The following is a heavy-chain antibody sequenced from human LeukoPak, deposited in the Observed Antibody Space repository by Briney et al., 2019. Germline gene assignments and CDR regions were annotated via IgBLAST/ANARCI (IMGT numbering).Heavy chain of an antibody. D-gene: IGHD3-22*01. CDR2: IYTSGST. CDR3: AGVGYYDSSGYYWD. CDR1: GGSISSGSYY. V-gene: IGHV4-61*02. Sequence: SQTLSLTCTVSGGSISSGSYYWSWIRQPAGKGLEWIGRIYTSGSTNYNPSLKSQVTISVDTSKNQFSLKLSSVTAADTAAYYCAGVGYYDSSGYYWDWGQGTLVTVSS. J-gene: IGHJ4*02.